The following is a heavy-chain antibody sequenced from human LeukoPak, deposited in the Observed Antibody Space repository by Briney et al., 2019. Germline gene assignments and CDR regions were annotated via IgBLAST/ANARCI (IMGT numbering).Heavy chain of an antibody. CDR1: GFTFSDYY. D-gene: IGHD3-3*01. CDR2: IYHRGST. Sequence: GSLRLSCIASGFTFSDYYMTWLRQAPGKGLEWVGSIYHRGSTYYNPSLRSRVTISLDRSKKKFSLKLTSVTAADTAVYFCARGAEYYAIWRGYAGYSDYWGQGISVTVSS. CDR3: ARGAEYYAIWRGYAGYSDY. J-gene: IGHJ4*02. V-gene: IGHV4-38-2*02.